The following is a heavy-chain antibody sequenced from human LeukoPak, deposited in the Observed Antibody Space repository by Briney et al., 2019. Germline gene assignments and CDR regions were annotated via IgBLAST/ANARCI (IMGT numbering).Heavy chain of an antibody. Sequence: GGSLRLSCTASGFTFSRDSLNWVRQPPGKGLEWISYISYDSMITYYADSVRGRFTISRDNAKNSLYLQMHSLRAEDTAVYYCVRDNPRCCGVVPAKIDDYWGQGTLVTVSS. CDR3: VRDNPRCCGVVPAKIDDY. D-gene: IGHD2-15*01. J-gene: IGHJ4*02. V-gene: IGHV3-48*01. CDR1: GFTFSRDS. CDR2: ISYDSMIT.